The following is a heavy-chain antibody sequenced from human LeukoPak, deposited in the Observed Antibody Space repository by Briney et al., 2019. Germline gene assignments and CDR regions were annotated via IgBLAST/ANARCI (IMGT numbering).Heavy chain of an antibody. V-gene: IGHV3-23*01. J-gene: IGHJ4*02. CDR2: ISGSGGST. CDR1: GFTFSSYA. Sequence: GGSLRLSCAASGFTFSSYAMSWVRQAPGKGLEWVSAISGSGGSTCYADSVKGRFTISRDNSKNTLYLQMNSLRAEDTAVYYCAKWIGSSSSFDYWGQGTLVTVSS. CDR3: AKWIGSSSSFDY. D-gene: IGHD6-6*01.